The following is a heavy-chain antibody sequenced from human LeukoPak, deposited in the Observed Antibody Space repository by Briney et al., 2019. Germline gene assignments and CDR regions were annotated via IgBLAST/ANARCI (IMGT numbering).Heavy chain of an antibody. D-gene: IGHD5-18*01. CDR2: INPSGGST. J-gene: IGHJ4*02. CDR1: GYTFTSYY. V-gene: IGHV1-46*01. Sequence: ASVKVSCKASGYTFTSYYMHWVRQAPGQGLEWMGIINPSGGSTSYAQKFQGRVTMTRDMSTSTVYMELSSLRSEDTAVYYCARDLSGYSYGSAIDYWGQGTLVTVSS. CDR3: ARDLSGYSYGSAIDY.